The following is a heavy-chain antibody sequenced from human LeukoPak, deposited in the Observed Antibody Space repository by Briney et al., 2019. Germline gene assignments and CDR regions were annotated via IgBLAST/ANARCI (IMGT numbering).Heavy chain of an antibody. J-gene: IGHJ5*02. Sequence: SATLSLTCAVSGYSISSGYYWGWIRQPPGKGLEWIGSIYHSGSTYYNPSLKSRVTISVDTSKNQFSLKLSSVTAADTAVYYCARHVWPAAEFNWFDPWGQGTLVTVSS. CDR2: IYHSGST. CDR3: ARHVWPAAEFNWFDP. D-gene: IGHD2-2*01. V-gene: IGHV4-38-2*01. CDR1: GYSISSGYY.